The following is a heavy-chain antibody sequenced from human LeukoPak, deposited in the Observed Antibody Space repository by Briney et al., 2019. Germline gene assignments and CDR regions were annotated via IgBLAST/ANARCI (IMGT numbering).Heavy chain of an antibody. D-gene: IGHD6-19*01. Sequence: AGSLRLSCAASGFTFSSYEMNWVRQAPGKGLEWVSYISSSGSTIYYADSVKGRFTISRDNAKNSLYLQMNSLRAEDTAVYYCAREMIAVAGLDYWGQGTLVTVSS. CDR1: GFTFSSYE. CDR3: AREMIAVAGLDY. V-gene: IGHV3-48*03. CDR2: ISSSGSTI. J-gene: IGHJ4*02.